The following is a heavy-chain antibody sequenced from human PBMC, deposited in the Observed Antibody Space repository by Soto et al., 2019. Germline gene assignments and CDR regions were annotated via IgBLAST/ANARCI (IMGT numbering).Heavy chain of an antibody. CDR1: GGSISSSSYY. J-gene: IGHJ4*02. V-gene: IGHV4-39*01. Sequence: SETLSLTCTVSGGSISSSSYYWGWIRQPPGKGLEWIGSIYYSGSTYYNPSLKSRVTISVDTSKNQFSLKLSSVTAADTAVYYCARRTRSGSYRYDDYWGQGTLVTVSS. CDR2: IYYSGST. CDR3: ARRTRSGSYRYDDY. D-gene: IGHD3-10*01.